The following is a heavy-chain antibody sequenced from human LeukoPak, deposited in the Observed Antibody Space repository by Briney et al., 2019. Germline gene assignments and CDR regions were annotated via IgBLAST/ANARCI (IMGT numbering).Heavy chain of an antibody. D-gene: IGHD2-2*01. Sequence: GGSLRLSCAASGFTFGRYSMNWVRQAPGKGLEWVSSISSSSSYIYYADSVKGRFTISRDNAKNSLYLQMNSLRAEDTAVYYCASSSPNWFDPWGQGTLVTVSS. CDR3: ASSSPNWFDP. CDR2: ISSSSSYI. V-gene: IGHV3-21*01. J-gene: IGHJ5*02. CDR1: GFTFGRYS.